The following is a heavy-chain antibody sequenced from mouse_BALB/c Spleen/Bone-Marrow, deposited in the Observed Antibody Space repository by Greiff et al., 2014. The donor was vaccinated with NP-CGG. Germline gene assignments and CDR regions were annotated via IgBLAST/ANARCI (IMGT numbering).Heavy chain of an antibody. D-gene: IGHD1-1*01. CDR2: IDPANGNT. CDR1: GFNIKDTY. J-gene: IGHJ3*01. Sequence: EVQLQQSGAELVKPGASVKLSCTASGFNIKDTYMHWVKQRPEQGLEWIGRIDPANGNTKYDPKFQGKATITADTSSYTAYLQLSSLTSEDTAVYYCAIYYYGSSGFAYWGQGTLVTVSA. CDR3: AIYYYGSSGFAY. V-gene: IGHV14-3*02.